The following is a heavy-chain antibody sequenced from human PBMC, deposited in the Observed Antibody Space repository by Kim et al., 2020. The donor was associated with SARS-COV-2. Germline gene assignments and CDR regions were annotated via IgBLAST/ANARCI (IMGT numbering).Heavy chain of an antibody. V-gene: IGHV3-7*03. Sequence: SDKFSVDSRKARFTISRETSKTSLYLQMNSLRAEDTAVYYCAKDANSHDVWGQGTMVTVS. CDR3: AKDANSHDV. CDR2: SDK. J-gene: IGHJ3*01.